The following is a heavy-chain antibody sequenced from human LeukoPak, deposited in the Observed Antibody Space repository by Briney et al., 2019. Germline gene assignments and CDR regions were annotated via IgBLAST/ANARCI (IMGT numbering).Heavy chain of an antibody. CDR3: AREGSSSWYGVDY. Sequence: GGSLRLSCAASGFTFSSYWMHWVRQAPGKGLVWVSRINSDGSSTSYADSVKGRFTISRDNAKNTLYLQMNSLRAEDTAVYYCAREGSSSWYGVDYWGQGTLVTVSS. CDR1: GFTFSSYW. V-gene: IGHV3-74*01. J-gene: IGHJ4*02. CDR2: INSDGSST. D-gene: IGHD6-13*01.